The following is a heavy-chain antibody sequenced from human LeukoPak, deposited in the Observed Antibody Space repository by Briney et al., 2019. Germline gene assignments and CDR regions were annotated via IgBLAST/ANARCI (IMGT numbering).Heavy chain of an antibody. J-gene: IGHJ1*01. V-gene: IGHV4-59*01. D-gene: IGHD6-13*01. CDR1: GGSISSYY. CDR3: ARAGRLYSSGWSEYFQH. CDR2: ISYSGST. Sequence: SETLSPTCTVSGGSISSYYWSWIRQPPGEALEWIAYISYSGSTIYNPSLKSRVTISVDTSKNQFSLRLSSVTAADTAVYYCARAGRLYSSGWSEYFQHWGQGTLVTVSS.